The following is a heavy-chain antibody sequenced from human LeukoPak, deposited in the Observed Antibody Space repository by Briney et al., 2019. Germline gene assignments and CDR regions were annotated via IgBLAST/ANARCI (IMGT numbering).Heavy chain of an antibody. CDR3: ASGPKIAAATNDY. J-gene: IGHJ4*02. CDR1: GFTFSSYS. Sequence: PGGSLRLSCAASGFTFSSYSMNWVRQAPGKGLEWVSSISSSSSYIYYADSVKGRFTISRDNAKNSLYLQMNSLRAEDTAVYYCASGPKIAAATNDYWGQGTLVTVSS. V-gene: IGHV3-21*01. CDR2: ISSSSSYI. D-gene: IGHD6-13*01.